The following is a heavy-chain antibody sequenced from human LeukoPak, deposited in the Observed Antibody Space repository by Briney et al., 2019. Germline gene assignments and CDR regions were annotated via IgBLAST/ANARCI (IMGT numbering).Heavy chain of an antibody. CDR2: IYPGDSDT. V-gene: IGHV5-51*01. D-gene: IGHD6-13*01. Sequence: GESLKIFCEGSGFSFSSFWSTWVLQLPGKGLEWMGVIYPGDSDTRYSPSFQGQVTILADKSISTAYLQWSSLKASDTAIYYCARRSSSRARSDYSGQGSPVTVSS. CDR3: ARRSSSRARSDY. CDR1: GFSFSSFW. J-gene: IGHJ4*02.